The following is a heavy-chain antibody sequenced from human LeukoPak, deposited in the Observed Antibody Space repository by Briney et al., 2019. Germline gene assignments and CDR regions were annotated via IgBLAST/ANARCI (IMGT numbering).Heavy chain of an antibody. D-gene: IGHD5-12*01. CDR2: ISSSGGST. J-gene: IGHJ6*03. V-gene: IGHV3-23*01. Sequence: GGSLRLSCAASGFTFSSYGMSWVRQAPGKGLEWVSAISSSGGSTYYADSVKGRFTISRDNSKNTLYLQMNSLRAEDTAVYYCAKGYSGYARGYYYYYMDVWGKGTTVTISS. CDR1: GFTFSSYG. CDR3: AKGYSGYARGYYYYYMDV.